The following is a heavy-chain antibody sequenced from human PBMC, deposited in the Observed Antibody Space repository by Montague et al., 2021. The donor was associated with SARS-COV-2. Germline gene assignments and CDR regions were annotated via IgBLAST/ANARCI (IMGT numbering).Heavy chain of an antibody. D-gene: IGHD2-2*01. V-gene: IGHV4-39*07. CDR1: GGPLRRSYYY. CDR2: FSLTGGT. CDR3: ARTIVVVSAASRYFDL. Sequence: SETLSLTCSVSGGPLRRSYYYWAWIRQPPGKGLEWIGSFSLTGGTFYNPSLKSRVTISVDTSKTQFSLKLNSVTAADTAVYYCARTIVVVSAASRYFDLWGRGTLVTVSS. J-gene: IGHJ2*01.